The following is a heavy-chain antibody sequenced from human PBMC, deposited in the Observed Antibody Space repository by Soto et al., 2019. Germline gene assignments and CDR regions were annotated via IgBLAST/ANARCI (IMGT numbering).Heavy chain of an antibody. CDR3: ASAVRGAHFDY. J-gene: IGHJ4*02. CDR1: GITFSTYS. D-gene: IGHD3-10*01. Sequence: LRLSCAASGITFSTYSMNWVRQAPGKGLEWVSYISSSSSAIYYADSVKGRFTISRDNAKNSLFLQMNSLRADDTVVYYCASAVRGAHFDYWGRGTLVTVSS. V-gene: IGHV3-48*01. CDR2: ISSSSSAI.